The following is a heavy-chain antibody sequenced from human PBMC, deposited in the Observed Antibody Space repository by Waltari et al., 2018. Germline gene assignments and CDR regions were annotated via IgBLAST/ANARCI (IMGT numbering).Heavy chain of an antibody. J-gene: IGHJ4*02. V-gene: IGHV4-59*01. CDR3: ASGEEVFDY. CDR1: GGSISSYY. CDR2: IYYSGST. Sequence: QVQLQESGPGLVKPSETLSLTCTVSGGSISSYYWSWIRQPPGKGLEWIGYIYYSGSTNYNPSLKSRVTISVDTSKNQFSLKLSSVTAADTAVYYCASGEEVFDYWGQGTLVTVSS. D-gene: IGHD3-10*01.